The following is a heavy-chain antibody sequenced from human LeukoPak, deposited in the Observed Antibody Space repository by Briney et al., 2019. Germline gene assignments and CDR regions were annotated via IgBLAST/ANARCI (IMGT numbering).Heavy chain of an antibody. Sequence: PGGSLRLSCAASGFTFSSYAMSWVRQAPGMGLEWVSAISGSGGSTYYADSVKGRFTISRDNSKNTLYLQMNSLRAEDTAVYYCATGKYSSGSLYYFDYWGQGTLVTVSS. CDR1: GFTFSSYA. CDR2: ISGSGGST. CDR3: ATGKYSSGSLYYFDY. D-gene: IGHD6-19*01. V-gene: IGHV3-23*01. J-gene: IGHJ4*02.